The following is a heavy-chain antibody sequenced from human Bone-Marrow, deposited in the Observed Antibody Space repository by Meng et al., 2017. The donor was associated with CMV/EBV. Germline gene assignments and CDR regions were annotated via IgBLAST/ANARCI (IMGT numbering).Heavy chain of an antibody. J-gene: IGHJ6*02. CDR2: IIPIFGTA. CDR3: ARGYFRKNIVVLVAATPHYGMDV. CDR1: AGNFISYA. V-gene: IGHV1-69*05. D-gene: IGHD2-15*01. Sequence: SVKGFCKASAGNFISYAISWVRQAPGQGLEWMGGIIPIFGTANYAQKFQGRVTITTDESTSTAYMELSSLGSEDTAVYYCARGYFRKNIVVLVAATPHYGMDVWGQGTTVTVSS.